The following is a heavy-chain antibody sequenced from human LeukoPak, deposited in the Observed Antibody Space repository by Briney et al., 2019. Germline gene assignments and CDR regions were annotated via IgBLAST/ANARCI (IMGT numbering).Heavy chain of an antibody. D-gene: IGHD3-22*01. CDR2: IYYSGST. CDR3: ARPNYYDSSGLWFFDY. Sequence: SETLSLTCTVSGGSISSYYWSWIRQPPGKGLEWIGYIYYSGSTNYNPSLKSRVTISVSTSKNQFSLKLSSVTAADTAVYYCARPNYYDSSGLWFFDYWGQGTLVTVSS. V-gene: IGHV4-59*08. CDR1: GGSISSYY. J-gene: IGHJ4*02.